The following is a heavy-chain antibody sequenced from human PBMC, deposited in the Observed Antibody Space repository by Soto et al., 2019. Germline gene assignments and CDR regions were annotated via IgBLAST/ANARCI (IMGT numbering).Heavy chain of an antibody. CDR1: GYSFTNYG. J-gene: IGHJ4*02. Sequence: QVQLVQSGAEVKQPGASVKVSCKASGYSFTNYGVTWVRQAPGHGLEWMGWISPRNGYTNFAHHFQDRVTLTTDTSTNTAYMEMRSLKSDDTAVYYCARDKYRQYYPSYVDYWGQGTLVTVSS. D-gene: IGHD3-16*01. CDR3: ARDKYRQYYPSYVDY. CDR2: ISPRNGYT. V-gene: IGHV1-18*01.